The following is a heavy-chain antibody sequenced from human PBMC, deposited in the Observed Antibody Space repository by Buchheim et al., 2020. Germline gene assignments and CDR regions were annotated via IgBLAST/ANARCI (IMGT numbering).Heavy chain of an antibody. Sequence: EVQLVESGGGLVQPGGSLRLSCAASGFTFSSYEMNWVRQAPGKGLEWVSYISSSGSTIYYADSVKGRFTISRDNAKNSLYLQMNSLRAEDTAVYYCARDFYDILTGYSWAFDYWGRGTL. J-gene: IGHJ4*02. V-gene: IGHV3-48*03. CDR1: GFTFSSYE. D-gene: IGHD3-9*01. CDR3: ARDFYDILTGYSWAFDY. CDR2: ISSSGSTI.